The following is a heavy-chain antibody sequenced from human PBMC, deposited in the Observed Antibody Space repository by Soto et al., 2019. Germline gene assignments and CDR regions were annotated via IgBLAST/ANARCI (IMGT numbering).Heavy chain of an antibody. D-gene: IGHD1-26*01. V-gene: IGHV4-31*02. Sequence: SETLFLTWTVPGDSFSSGSNLWTRIRQQPVTPMQGLGYISYSGSTYYNPSLNPALTTRLSISIDTSEKQFSLHMSSVNAADTALYYCARGRPLMGAKHFLDYWGPGTMLTASS. CDR3: ARGRPLMGAKHFLDY. CDR1: GDSFSSGSNL. J-gene: IGHJ4*02. CDR2: ISYSGST.